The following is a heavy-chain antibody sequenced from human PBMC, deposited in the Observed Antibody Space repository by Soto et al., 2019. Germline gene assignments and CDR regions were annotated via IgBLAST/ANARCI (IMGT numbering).Heavy chain of an antibody. D-gene: IGHD3-10*01. Sequence: GGSLRLSCAASGFTFSSYAMSWVRQAPGKGLEWVSAISGSGGSTCYADSVKGRFTISRDNSKNTLYLQMNSLRAEDTGVEYCAEVGVGKYGSGSYYIDYWGQGTLVTVSS. J-gene: IGHJ4*02. CDR1: GFTFSSYA. CDR3: AEVGVGKYGSGSYYIDY. V-gene: IGHV3-23*01. CDR2: ISGSGGST.